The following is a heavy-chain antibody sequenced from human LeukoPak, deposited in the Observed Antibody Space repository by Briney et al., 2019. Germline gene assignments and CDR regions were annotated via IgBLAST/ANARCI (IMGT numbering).Heavy chain of an antibody. CDR1: GGSISSSSYY. Sequence: SETLSLTCTVSGGSISSSSYYWGWIRQPPGKGLEWIGSIYYSGSTYYNPSLKSRVTISVDTSKNQFSLKLSSVTAADTAVYYCARVSAAAGSSPPYYYYYYYMDVWGKGTTVTVSS. V-gene: IGHV4-39*07. D-gene: IGHD6-13*01. CDR3: ARVSAAAGSSPPYYYYYYYMDV. J-gene: IGHJ6*03. CDR2: IYYSGST.